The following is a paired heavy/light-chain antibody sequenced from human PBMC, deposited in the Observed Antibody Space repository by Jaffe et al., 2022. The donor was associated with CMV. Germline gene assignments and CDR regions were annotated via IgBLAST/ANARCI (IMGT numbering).Light chain of an antibody. V-gene: IGLV3-25*03. CDR3: QSADSGATV. CDR2: KDS. Sequence: SYELTQPPSVSVSPGQTARITCSGDALSKLYTYWYQQKPGQAPVVVIYKDSERPSGIPERFSGSTSGTTVTLTITGVQAEDEADYYCQSADSGATVFGGGTKLTVL. CDR1: ALSKLY. J-gene: IGLJ2*01.
Heavy chain of an antibody. J-gene: IGHJ6*02. CDR2: MNPSSGYI. CDR3: ARGTMTTTGDYYGMDV. Sequence: QVQLVQSGAEVKKPGASVKVSCKASGYSFSSYDINWVRQATGQGLEWMGWMNPSSGYIRFAQKFQGRVTMTRNTSISTAYMEMTSLRSEDTAMYFCARGTMTTTGDYYGMDVWGQGTTVTVSS. CDR1: GYSFSSYD. D-gene: IGHD4-17*01. V-gene: IGHV1-8*01.